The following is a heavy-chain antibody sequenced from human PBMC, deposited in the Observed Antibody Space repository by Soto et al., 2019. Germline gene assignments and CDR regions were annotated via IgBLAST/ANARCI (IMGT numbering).Heavy chain of an antibody. CDR2: IYYSGST. V-gene: IGHV4-61*01. D-gene: IGHD2-2*01. CDR3: ARTFCSTTSCQAHDMDV. CDR1: GGSVSSGSYY. Sequence: SETLSLTCPVSGGSVSSGSYYWTWIRQPPGKGLEWIGYIYYSGSTNYNPSLKSRVTISLDTSNNQFSLRLSSVTAADTAVYYCARTFCSTTSCQAHDMDVWGQGTTVTVSS. J-gene: IGHJ6*02.